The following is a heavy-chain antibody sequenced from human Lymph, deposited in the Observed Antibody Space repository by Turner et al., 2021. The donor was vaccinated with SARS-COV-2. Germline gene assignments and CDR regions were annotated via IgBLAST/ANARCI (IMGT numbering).Heavy chain of an antibody. CDR3: ARVVVLRRAYFDY. CDR2: SYNSGST. V-gene: IGHV4-30-4*01. CDR1: GGSISSVHYY. Sequence: QVQLQESGTRLVKPSQTLPRSCTVSGGSISSVHYYWAWFRQPTGKGLEWIGYSYNSGSTCNNPALKSRGTITVDTAKTQFSLKLSSVTAADTAVYYCARVVVLRRAYFDYWGQGTLVTVSS. D-gene: IGHD2-8*01. J-gene: IGHJ4*02.